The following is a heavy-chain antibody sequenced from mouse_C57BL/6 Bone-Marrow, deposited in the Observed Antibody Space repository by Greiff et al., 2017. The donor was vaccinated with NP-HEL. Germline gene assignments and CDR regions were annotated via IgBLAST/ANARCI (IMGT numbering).Heavy chain of an antibody. CDR3: AITTVVANWYFDV. Sequence: QVQLQQSGAELVKPGASVKLSCKASGYTFTSYWMHWVKQRPGQGLEWIGMIHPNSGSTNYNEKFKSKATLTVDKSSSTAYMQLSSLTSEDSAVYYCAITTVVANWYFDVWGTGTTVTVSS. D-gene: IGHD1-1*01. V-gene: IGHV1-64*01. CDR1: GYTFTSYW. CDR2: IHPNSGST. J-gene: IGHJ1*03.